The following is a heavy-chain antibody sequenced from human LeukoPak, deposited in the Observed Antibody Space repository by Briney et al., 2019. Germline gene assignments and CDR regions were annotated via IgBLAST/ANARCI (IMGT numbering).Heavy chain of an antibody. CDR2: IHGSGYS. J-gene: IGHJ4*02. D-gene: IGHD6-19*01. Sequence: SETLSLTCTVSGASISSWYWSWIRQPPGKGLEWIGNIHGSGYSNYNPSLKSRLSMSLDTSRNQFSLNLTSVTAADTATYYCARETMLAGFASGLGFNYWGQGILVIVSS. V-gene: IGHV4-59*01. CDR1: GASISSWY. CDR3: ARETMLAGFASGLGFNY.